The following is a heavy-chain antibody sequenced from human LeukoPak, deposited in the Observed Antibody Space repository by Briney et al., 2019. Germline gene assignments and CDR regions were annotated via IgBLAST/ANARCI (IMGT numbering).Heavy chain of an antibody. J-gene: IGHJ5*02. CDR3: AKIPNGPKVYWIDP. Sequence: GGSLRLSCEASGFTFSDYGMHWVHQAPGKGLEWVAVISYDGRNKYYRDSAKGRFSISRDNSRNTLYLQMNSLRAEDTAMYYCAKIPNGPKVYWIDPWGQGTLVTVSS. V-gene: IGHV3-30*18. CDR1: GFTFSDYG. CDR2: ISYDGRNK. D-gene: IGHD1-14*01.